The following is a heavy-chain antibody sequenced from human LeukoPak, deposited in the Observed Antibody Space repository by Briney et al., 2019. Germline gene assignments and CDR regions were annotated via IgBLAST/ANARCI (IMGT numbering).Heavy chain of an antibody. CDR3: ARHLRITIFGVAKGLDY. CDR1: GGSFSGYY. Sequence: SETLSLTCAVYGGSFSGYYWSWIRQPPGKGLEWLGEINHSGSTNYNPSLKSRVTISVDTSKNQFSLKLSSVTAADTAVYYCARHLRITIFGVAKGLDYWGQGTLVTVSS. D-gene: IGHD3-3*01. J-gene: IGHJ4*02. CDR2: INHSGST. V-gene: IGHV4-34*01.